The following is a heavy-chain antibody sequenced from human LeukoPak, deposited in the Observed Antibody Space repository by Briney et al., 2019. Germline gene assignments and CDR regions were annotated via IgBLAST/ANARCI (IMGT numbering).Heavy chain of an antibody. Sequence: SETLSLTCAVYGVSFSGYYWSWIRQPPGKGLEWIGEINHSGSTNYNPSLKTRVTISVDTSKNQFSLKLSSVTAADTAVYYCARGGMTIFGVVIGRAFDYWGQGTLVTVSS. CDR1: GVSFSGYY. CDR2: INHSGST. D-gene: IGHD3-3*01. J-gene: IGHJ4*02. CDR3: ARGGMTIFGVVIGRAFDY. V-gene: IGHV4-34*01.